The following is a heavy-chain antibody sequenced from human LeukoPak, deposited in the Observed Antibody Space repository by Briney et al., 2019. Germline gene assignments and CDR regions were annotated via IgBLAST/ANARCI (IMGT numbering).Heavy chain of an antibody. V-gene: IGHV4-59*12. J-gene: IGHJ6*03. CDR1: GGSISSYY. Sequence: SETLSLTCTVSGGSISSYYWSWIRQPPGKGLEWIGYIYYSGDTNYNPSLKSRVTISVDTSKNQLSLKLSSVTAADTAVYYCARGGYNLFPPYYYYYMDVWGKGTTVTVSS. CDR3: ARGGYNLFPPYYYYYMDV. D-gene: IGHD5-24*01. CDR2: IYYSGDT.